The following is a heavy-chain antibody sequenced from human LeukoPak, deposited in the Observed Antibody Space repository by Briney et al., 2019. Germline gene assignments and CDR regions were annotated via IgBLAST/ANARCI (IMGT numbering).Heavy chain of an antibody. J-gene: IGHJ6*04. CDR1: GGTFSSYA. Sequence: SVKVSCTASGGTFSSYAISWVRQAPGQGLEWMGGIIPIFGTANYAQKFQGRVTITADESTSTAYMEMSSLRSEDTAVYYCARCDDILTGYYNHYYYGMDVWGKGTTVTVSS. D-gene: IGHD3-9*01. CDR2: IIPIFGTA. CDR3: ARCDDILTGYYNHYYYGMDV. V-gene: IGHV1-69*13.